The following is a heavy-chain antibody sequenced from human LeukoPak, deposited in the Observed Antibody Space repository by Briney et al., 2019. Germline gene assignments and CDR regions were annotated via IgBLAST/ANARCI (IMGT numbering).Heavy chain of an antibody. J-gene: IGHJ4*02. CDR2: ISDDGSKK. CDR1: GFTFSSYG. CDR3: ARGFNYFDY. V-gene: IGHV3-30*03. Sequence: GGSLRLSCVASGFTFSSYGMHWVRQAPGEGLEWVAVISDDGSKKYYVDSVKGRFTISRDNSKNTLYLQMNSLRAEDTAVYYCARGFNYFDYWGQGTLVTVSS.